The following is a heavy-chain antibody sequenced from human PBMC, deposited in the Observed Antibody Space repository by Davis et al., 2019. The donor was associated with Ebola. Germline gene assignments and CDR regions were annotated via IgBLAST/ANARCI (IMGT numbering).Heavy chain of an antibody. D-gene: IGHD3-10*01. Sequence: PGGSLRLSCAASGFTFSSYAMHWVRQAPGKGLEWVAVISYDGSNKYYADSVKGRFTIPRDNSKNTLYLQMNSLRAEDTAVYYCAREGVRESYGMDVWGKGTTVTVSS. CDR3: AREGVRESYGMDV. J-gene: IGHJ6*04. CDR1: GFTFSSYA. V-gene: IGHV3-30-3*01. CDR2: ISYDGSNK.